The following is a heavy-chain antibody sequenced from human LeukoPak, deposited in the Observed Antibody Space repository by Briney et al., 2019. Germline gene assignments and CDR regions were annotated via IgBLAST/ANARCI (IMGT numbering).Heavy chain of an antibody. J-gene: IGHJ5*02. Sequence: LTGGSLRLSCAASGLTFSSYGMHWVRQAPGKGLEWVAVISYDGSNKYYADSVKGRFTISRDNSKNTLYLQMNSLRAEDTAVYYCAKGPGGSSIPWGQGTLVTVSS. D-gene: IGHD6-6*01. CDR1: GLTFSSYG. V-gene: IGHV3-30*18. CDR3: AKGPGGSSIP. CDR2: ISYDGSNK.